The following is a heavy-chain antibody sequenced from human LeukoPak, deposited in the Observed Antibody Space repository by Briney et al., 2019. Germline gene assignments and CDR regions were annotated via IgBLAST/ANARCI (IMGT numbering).Heavy chain of an antibody. CDR2: ISGSGGST. CDR1: GFTFSSYG. D-gene: IGHD2-2*01. J-gene: IGHJ4*02. CDR3: AKDYDYCNSTSCYALDY. Sequence: GGSLRLSSAGSGFTFSSYGMSWVRQAPGKGLEWVTAISGSGGSTYYADSVKGRFTISRDNSKNTLYLQMNSLRAEDTAVYYCAKDYDYCNSTSCYALDYWGQGTLVTVSS. V-gene: IGHV3-23*01.